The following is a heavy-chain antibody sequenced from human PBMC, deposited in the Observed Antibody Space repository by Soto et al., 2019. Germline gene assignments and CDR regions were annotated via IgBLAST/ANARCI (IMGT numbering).Heavy chain of an antibody. CDR1: GYSISNGDY. Sequence: PSETLSLTCTVSGYSISNGDYWGWIRQAPGKGLEWIGRVYYSGSTHYEPSLRGRIALSVDTLKNQFSLRLPSVTAADTAMYFCARNPPPFFASGGQGTRVPVPS. V-gene: IGHV4-38-2*02. CDR2: VYYSGST. J-gene: IGHJ4*02. CDR3: ARNPPPFFAS.